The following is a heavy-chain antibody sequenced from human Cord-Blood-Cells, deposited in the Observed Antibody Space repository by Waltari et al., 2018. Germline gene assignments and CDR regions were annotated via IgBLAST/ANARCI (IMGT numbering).Heavy chain of an antibody. Sequence: QLQLQESGPGLVKPSETLSLTCTVSGGSISSSSSYWGWIRQPPGKGLEWIGSIYYSGSTYYNPSLKSRFTISVDTSKNQFSLKLSSVTAADTAVYYCARSSLPGKAAADMHFDYWGQGTLVTVSS. CDR1: GGSISSSSSY. CDR2: IYYSGST. V-gene: IGHV4-39*01. D-gene: IGHD6-13*01. J-gene: IGHJ4*02. CDR3: ARSSLPGKAAADMHFDY.